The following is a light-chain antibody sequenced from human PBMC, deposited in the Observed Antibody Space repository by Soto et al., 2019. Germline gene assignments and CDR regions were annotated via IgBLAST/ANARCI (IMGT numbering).Light chain of an antibody. J-gene: IGLJ2*01. V-gene: IGLV1-40*01. Sequence: QSVLTQPPSVSGAPGQRVTISCTGSNSNIGAGYDVHWYQQLPGTAPKLVIYGNNNRPSGVPDRFSGSKSGTSASLAITGLQAEDEADYYCQSYDSSLSAYVIFGGGTKVTVL. CDR3: QSYDSSLSAYVI. CDR2: GNN. CDR1: NSNIGAGYD.